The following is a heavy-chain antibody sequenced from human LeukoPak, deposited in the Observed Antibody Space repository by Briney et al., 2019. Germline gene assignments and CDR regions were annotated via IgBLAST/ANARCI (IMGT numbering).Heavy chain of an antibody. J-gene: IGHJ4*02. CDR2: IKEDGSQK. CDR3: VRDGRGGYLDN. CDR1: GFTFSSYW. D-gene: IGHD3-10*01. V-gene: IGHV3-7*01. Sequence: GGSLRLSRAASGFTFSSYWTSWVRQAPGKGLEWVANIKEDGSQKYYVDSVKGRFTISRDNAKNSVYLQMGSLRVEDTAVYYCVRDGRGGYLDNWGQGTLVTVSS.